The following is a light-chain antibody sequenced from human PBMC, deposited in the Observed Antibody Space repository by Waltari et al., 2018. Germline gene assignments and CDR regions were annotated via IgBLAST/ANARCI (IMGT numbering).Light chain of an antibody. Sequence: DIVMTPSPDSLALSLGERATIHCKSSQSVLYSSNNKNYLAWYQQKPGQPPKLLIYWASTRESGVPDRLGCSGSGTDFTLTISSLQAEDVAVYYCQQYYSTPITVGQGTRLEIK. CDR2: WAS. V-gene: IGKV4-1*01. CDR1: QSVLYSSNNKNY. CDR3: QQYYSTPIT. J-gene: IGKJ5*01.